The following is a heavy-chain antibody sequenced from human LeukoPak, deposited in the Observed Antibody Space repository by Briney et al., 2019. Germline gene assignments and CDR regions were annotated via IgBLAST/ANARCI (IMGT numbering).Heavy chain of an antibody. CDR1: GFTFGDDA. CDR3: SRGLHDYGDSNYYFDQ. V-gene: IGHV3-49*03. D-gene: IGHD4-17*01. CDR2: IRKKGYGETT. Sequence: GGSLRLSCTASGFTFGDDAWSWFRQAPGKGLEWICFIRKKGYGETTDYAPSVRGRFIISRDDAKSIAYLQMNSLRTEDTALYYCSRGLHDYGDSNYYFDQWGRGTLVTVSS. J-gene: IGHJ4*02.